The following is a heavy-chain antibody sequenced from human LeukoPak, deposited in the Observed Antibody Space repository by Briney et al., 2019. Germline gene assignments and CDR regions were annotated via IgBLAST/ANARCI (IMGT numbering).Heavy chain of an antibody. CDR1: GFTFRDYH. Sequence: PGGSLRLSCAASGFTFRDYHMNWIRQAPGKGLEWVSYISPGGGATYFADSVEGRLTISRDNTKNSVFLQMNSLRAEDTAVYYCARGVSGWYYWGQGTLVTVSS. CDR3: ARGVSGWYY. CDR2: ISPGGGAT. J-gene: IGHJ4*02. D-gene: IGHD6-19*01. V-gene: IGHV3-11*04.